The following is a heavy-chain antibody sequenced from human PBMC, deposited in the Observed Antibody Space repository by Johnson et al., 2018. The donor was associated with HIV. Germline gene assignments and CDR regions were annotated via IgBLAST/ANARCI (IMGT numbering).Heavy chain of an antibody. J-gene: IGHJ3*02. CDR1: GFIFSDYY. V-gene: IGHV3-11*01. CDR3: AREALTYYDSSGSYYPVHDAFDI. CDR2: ISSSGKST. Sequence: QMQLVESGGGLVKPGGSLRLSCAASGFIFSDYYMSWIRQAPGKGLEWVSYISSSGKSTNYADSVKGRFTISRDNAKNSLSLQMNSLRAEDTALYYCAREALTYYDSSGSYYPVHDAFDIWGLGTLVTVSS. D-gene: IGHD3-10*01.